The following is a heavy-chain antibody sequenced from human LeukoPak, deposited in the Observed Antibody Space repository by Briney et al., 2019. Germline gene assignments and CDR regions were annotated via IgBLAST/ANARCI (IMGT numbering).Heavy chain of an antibody. V-gene: IGHV3-9*01. D-gene: IGHD6-13*01. J-gene: IGHJ4*02. CDR1: GFTFDDYA. CDR3: AKDISAGVSAAGDY. CDR2: ISWNSGSI. Sequence: GGSLRLSCAASGFTFDDYAMHWVRQAPGKGLEWVSGISWNSGSIGYADSVKGRFTISRDNAKNSLYLQMNSLRAEDTALYYCAKDISAGVSAAGDYWGQGTLVTVSP.